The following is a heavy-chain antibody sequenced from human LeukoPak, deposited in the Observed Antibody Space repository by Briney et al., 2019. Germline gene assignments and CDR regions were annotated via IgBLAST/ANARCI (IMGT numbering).Heavy chain of an antibody. CDR2: IYSGGST. D-gene: IGHD6-19*01. V-gene: IGHV3-66*01. CDR3: ARIAYDRPGERLVPGLDS. Sequence: GGSLRLSCAASGFTVSSNYMSWVRQAPGKGLEWVSVIYSGGSTYYADSVKGRFTISRDNSKNTLYLQMNSLRAEDTAVYYCARIAYDRPGERLVPGLDSWGQGILVTVSS. CDR1: GFTVSSNY. J-gene: IGHJ4*02.